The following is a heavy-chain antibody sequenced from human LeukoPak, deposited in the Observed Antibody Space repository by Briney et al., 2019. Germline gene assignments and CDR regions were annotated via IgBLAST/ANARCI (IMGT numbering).Heavy chain of an antibody. V-gene: IGHV3-48*02. CDR1: GFIFTVYG. Sequence: GGSLRLSWAASGFIFTVYGMSWVRQAPGKGLEWVSFIDGISGRTYYADSVKGRFTISRDNAKSSLSLHMNSLRDDDTGVYYCARDLYSQTMDVWGHGTTVTVSS. CDR2: IDGISGRT. D-gene: IGHD2-21*01. J-gene: IGHJ6*02. CDR3: ARDLYSQTMDV.